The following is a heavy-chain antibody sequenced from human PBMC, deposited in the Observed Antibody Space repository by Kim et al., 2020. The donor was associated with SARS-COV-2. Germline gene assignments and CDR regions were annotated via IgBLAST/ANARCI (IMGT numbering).Heavy chain of an antibody. CDR2: IHHTGTT. J-gene: IGHJ6*03. V-gene: IGHV4-39*01. CDR1: DDSISSDSSDRYY. CDR3: ASLAGYYNYYYYM. D-gene: IGHD3-9*01. Sequence: SETLSLTCNVSDDSISSDSSDRYYWGWIRQPPGKGLEWIGSIHHTGTTYYTPSLQSRVTISVDTSKSQFSLNLKSVTAADTALYYCASLAGYYNYYYYM.